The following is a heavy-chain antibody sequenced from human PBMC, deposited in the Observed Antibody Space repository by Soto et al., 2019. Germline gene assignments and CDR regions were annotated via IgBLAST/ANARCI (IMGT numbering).Heavy chain of an antibody. CDR1: GFIFSDYS. CDR3: ARDWAAALDY. J-gene: IGHJ4*02. V-gene: IGHV3-21*01. Sequence: GGSLRLSCAASGFIFSDYSMNWVRQAPGKGLEWVSSISGSRGYIYYGDSVKGRFTISRDNAKNSVVLQMNNLRAEDTAVYYCARDWAAALDYWGPGTLVTV. CDR2: ISGSRGYI. D-gene: IGHD6-13*01.